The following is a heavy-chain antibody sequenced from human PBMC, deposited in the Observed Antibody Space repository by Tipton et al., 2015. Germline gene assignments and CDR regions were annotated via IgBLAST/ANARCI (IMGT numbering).Heavy chain of an antibody. CDR1: GGSVTIGAFY. D-gene: IGHD3-9*01. CDR3: AGARGGNHYEIVTGHSKRPCYFDY. CDR2: ISFRGST. V-gene: IGHV4-61*08. J-gene: IGHJ4*03. Sequence: GLVKPSETLSLTCTVSGGSVTIGAFYWSWIRRPPGKGLEWIGHISFRGSTKYNPSLKSRVTISADTSKNQFSLKLSSVTAADTAVFYCAGARGGNHYEIVTGHSKRPCYFDYWGQGTLVTVSS.